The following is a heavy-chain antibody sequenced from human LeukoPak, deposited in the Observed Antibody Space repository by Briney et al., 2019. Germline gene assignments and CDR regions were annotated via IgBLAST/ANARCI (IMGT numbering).Heavy chain of an antibody. CDR3: AKDRGEEVRFLEWLLSAPDY. D-gene: IGHD3-3*01. V-gene: IGHV3-23*01. CDR1: GFTFSSYA. J-gene: IGHJ4*02. Sequence: GGSLRLSCAASGFTFSSYAMSWVRQAPGKGLEWVSAISGSGGSTYYADSVKGRFTISRDNSKNMLYLQMNSLRAEDTAVYYCAKDRGEEVRFLEWLLSAPDYWGQGTLVTVSS. CDR2: ISGSGGST.